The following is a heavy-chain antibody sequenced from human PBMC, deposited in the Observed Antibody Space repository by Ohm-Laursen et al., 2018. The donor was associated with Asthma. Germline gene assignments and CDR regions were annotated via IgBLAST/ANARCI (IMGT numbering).Heavy chain of an antibody. Sequence: SLRLSCAASGFTFSSYVMSWVRQAPGKGLEWVSAISGSGGSTYYADSVKGRFTISRDQSKNTLYLQMNSLGAEDTAVYYCAKVVLMDVWGQRTTVTVSS. CDR3: AKVVLMDV. J-gene: IGHJ6*02. CDR2: ISGSGGST. V-gene: IGHV3-23*01. D-gene: IGHD3-16*02. CDR1: GFTFSSYV.